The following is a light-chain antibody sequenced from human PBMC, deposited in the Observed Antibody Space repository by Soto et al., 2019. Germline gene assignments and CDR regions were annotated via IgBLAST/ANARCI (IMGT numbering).Light chain of an antibody. J-gene: IGKJ1*01. CDR3: QHGYSSQWT. V-gene: IGKV1-39*01. CDR1: QSISAS. Sequence: DIQMTQSPSSLSASVGDSVTISCRASQSISASLNWYQQKPGAAPRPLISRASSVMSGVPPSLSGRGSVRDWTLTISSLRPEDIGTDFCQHGYSSQWTVGPGTKVDIK. CDR2: RAS.